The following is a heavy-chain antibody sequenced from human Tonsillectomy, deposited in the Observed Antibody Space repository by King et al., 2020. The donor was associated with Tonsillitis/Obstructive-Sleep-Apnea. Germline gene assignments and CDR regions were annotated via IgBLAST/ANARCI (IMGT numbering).Heavy chain of an antibody. V-gene: IGHV4-34*01. D-gene: IGHD3-9*01. CDR1: GGSFSGYY. J-gene: IGHJ5*02. CDR2: INHSGST. CDR3: SVLIYYDILTGYFDP. Sequence: VQLQQWGAGLLKPSETLSLTCAVYGGSFSGYYWSWIRQPPGKGLEWIGEINHSGSTNYNPSLKSRVTISVDTSKNQFSLKLSSVTAADTAVYYCSVLIYYDILTGYFDPWGQGTLVTVSS.